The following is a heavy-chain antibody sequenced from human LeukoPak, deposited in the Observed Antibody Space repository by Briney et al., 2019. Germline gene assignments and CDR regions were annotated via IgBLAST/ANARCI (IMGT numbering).Heavy chain of an antibody. CDR1: GFTVSSNY. J-gene: IGHJ5*02. CDR2: IYSGGST. Sequence: GGSLRLSCAASGFTVSSNYMCWVRQAPGKGLEWVSVIYSGGSTYYADSVKGRFTISRHNSKNTLYLQMNSLRAEDTAVYYCARELEAYWFDPWGQGTLVTVSS. V-gene: IGHV3-53*04. CDR3: ARELEAYWFDP.